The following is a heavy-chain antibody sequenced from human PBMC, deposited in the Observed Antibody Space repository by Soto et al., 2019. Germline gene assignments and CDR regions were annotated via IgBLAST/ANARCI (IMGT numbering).Heavy chain of an antibody. D-gene: IGHD6-13*01. V-gene: IGHV1-69*10. CDR1: GYTFTSYG. CDR3: AAGVAAAGTRSLRD. J-gene: IGHJ4*02. Sequence: GASVKVSFKASGYTFTSYGISWVRQAPGQELEWMGGIIPIIGIANYAQKFQGRVTITAAKSTSTAYMELSSLRSEDTAVYYCAAGVAAAGTRSLRDWGQGTLVTVSS. CDR2: IIPIIGIA.